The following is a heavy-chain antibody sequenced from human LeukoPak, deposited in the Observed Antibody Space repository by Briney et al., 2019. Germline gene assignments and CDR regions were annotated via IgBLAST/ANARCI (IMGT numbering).Heavy chain of an antibody. CDR3: VRHSGTYFDY. J-gene: IGHJ4*02. CDR1: GFTFSSYW. V-gene: IGHV3-7*01. CDR2: IKRDGSET. D-gene: IGHD1-26*01. Sequence: GGSLRLSCAASGFTFSSYWMTWVRQAPGKGLEWVANIKRDGSETYYVDSVKGRFTISRDNAKNLLSLQMNSLRAEDKAVYYCVRHSGTYFDYWGQGTLVTVSS.